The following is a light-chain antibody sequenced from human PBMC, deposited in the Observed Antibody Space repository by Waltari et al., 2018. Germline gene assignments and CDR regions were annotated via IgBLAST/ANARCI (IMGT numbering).Light chain of an antibody. Sequence: QSVLTQPPSVSAASGQHVTNSCSDSSTNIGTNYVSWYQQLPGTAPKLLSYENDKRPSGSPGRFSGSKSGTSATLDIHGLQTGDEADYYCGTWDSRMSVAVLGGGTKVTVL. CDR2: END. V-gene: IGLV1-51*01. CDR1: STNIGTNY. CDR3: GTWDSRMSVAV. J-gene: IGLJ2*01.